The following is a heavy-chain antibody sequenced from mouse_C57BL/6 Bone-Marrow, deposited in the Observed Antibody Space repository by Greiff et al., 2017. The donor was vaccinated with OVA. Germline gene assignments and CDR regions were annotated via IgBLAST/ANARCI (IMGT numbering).Heavy chain of an antibody. CDR1: GYTFTDYE. V-gene: IGHV1-15*01. Sequence: VQLQQSGAELVRPGASVTLSCKASGYTFTDYEMHWVKQTPVHGLEWIGAIDPETGGTAYNQKFKGKAILTADKSSSTAYMELRSLTSEDSAVYYCTRDCGSGLWFAYWGQGTLVTVSA. CDR3: TRDCGSGLWFAY. D-gene: IGHD1-1*01. CDR2: IDPETGGT. J-gene: IGHJ3*01.